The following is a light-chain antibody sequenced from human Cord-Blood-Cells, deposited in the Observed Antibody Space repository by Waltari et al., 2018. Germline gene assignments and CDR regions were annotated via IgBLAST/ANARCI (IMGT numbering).Light chain of an antibody. Sequence: DIQMTQSPSTLSASVGDRVTITCRASQSISSWLAWYQQKPGKAHKLLIYDASSLESGVQSRFSGSGSGTAFTLTISSLQPDDFATYYCQQYNSYSYTFGQGTKLEIK. V-gene: IGKV1-5*01. CDR3: QQYNSYSYT. J-gene: IGKJ2*01. CDR2: DAS. CDR1: QSISSW.